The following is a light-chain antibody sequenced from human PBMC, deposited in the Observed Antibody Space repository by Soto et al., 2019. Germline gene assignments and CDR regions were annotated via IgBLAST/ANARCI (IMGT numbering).Light chain of an antibody. CDR3: QSYDSSLSGSWV. V-gene: IGLV1-40*01. CDR2: GNS. CDR1: ISNIGAGYD. Sequence: QSVLTQPPSVSGAPGQRVTISCTGSISNIGAGYDVHWYQQLPGTAPKLLIYGNSNRPSGVPDRFSGSKSGTSASLAITGLQAEDEADYYCQSYDSSLSGSWVFGGGTKLTVL. J-gene: IGLJ3*02.